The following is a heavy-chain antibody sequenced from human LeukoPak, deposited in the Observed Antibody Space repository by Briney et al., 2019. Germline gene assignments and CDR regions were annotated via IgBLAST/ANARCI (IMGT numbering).Heavy chain of an antibody. CDR2: IKSKTDGETT. J-gene: IGHJ4*02. CDR3: STISPQRGYIYGYYFDS. D-gene: IGHD5-18*01. V-gene: IGHV3-15*01. Sequence: GGSLRLSCAASGFTFSNSWMNWVRQTPGKGLEWVGRIKSKTDGETTEYATPVKGRFTISRDESKATVYLQMNSLKTEDTAVYYCSTISPQRGYIYGYYFDSWGQGTLVTVSA. CDR1: GFTFSNSW.